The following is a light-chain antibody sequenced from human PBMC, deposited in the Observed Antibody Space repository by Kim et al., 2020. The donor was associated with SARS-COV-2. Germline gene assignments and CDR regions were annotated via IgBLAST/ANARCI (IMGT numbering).Light chain of an antibody. CDR1: QTINGY. CDR3: QQFNSYPYT. J-gene: IGKJ2*01. Sequence: SAFVGDRVIITCRASQTINGYLAWYQQKPGTAPKVLNYRASSLKSGVPSRFSVSASETEFTLTINSLQPDDFATYYCQQFNSYPYTFGQGTKLEI. V-gene: IGKV1-5*03. CDR2: RAS.